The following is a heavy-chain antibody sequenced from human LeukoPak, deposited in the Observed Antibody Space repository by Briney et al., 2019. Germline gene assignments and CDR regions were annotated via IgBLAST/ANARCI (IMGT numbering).Heavy chain of an antibody. CDR1: GFTFSSYA. J-gene: IGHJ5*02. CDR2: SYSGGST. V-gene: IGHV3-53*01. Sequence: GGSLRLSCAASGFTFSSYAMSWVRQAPGKGLEWVSVSYSGGSTYYADSVKGRFTISRDNSKNTLYLQMSSLRAEDTAVYYCARGVWPWGQGTLVTVSS. D-gene: IGHD3-16*01. CDR3: ARGVWP.